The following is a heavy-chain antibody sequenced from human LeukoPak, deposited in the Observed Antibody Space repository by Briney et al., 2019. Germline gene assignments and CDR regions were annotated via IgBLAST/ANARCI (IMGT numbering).Heavy chain of an antibody. D-gene: IGHD1-14*01. V-gene: IGHV1-18*01. CDR1: GYTFTSYG. CDR3: ATTEWVYYYYGMDV. J-gene: IGHJ6*02. CDR2: ISGYNGNT. Sequence: ASVKVSCTASGYTFTSYGISWVRQAPGQGPEWMGWISGYNGNTKYPQKFQGRVTITADKSTSTAYMELSSLRSEDTAVYYCATTEWVYYYYGMDVWGQGTTVTVSS.